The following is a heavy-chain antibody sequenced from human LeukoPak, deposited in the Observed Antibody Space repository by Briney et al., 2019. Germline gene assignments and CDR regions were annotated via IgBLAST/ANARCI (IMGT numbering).Heavy chain of an antibody. D-gene: IGHD3/OR15-3a*01. Sequence: GGSLRLSCAAPGITFSDYYMSWIRQAPGKGLEWISFISSSGDTIYYADSVKGRFTISRDNSKNTLYLQMNSLRAEDTAVYYCARDAGLVDLDYWGQGTLVTVSS. CDR1: GITFSDYY. V-gene: IGHV3-11*04. CDR3: ARDAGLVDLDY. CDR2: ISSSGDTI. J-gene: IGHJ4*02.